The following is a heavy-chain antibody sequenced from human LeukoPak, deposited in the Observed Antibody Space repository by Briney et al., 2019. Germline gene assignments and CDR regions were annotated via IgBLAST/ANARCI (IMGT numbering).Heavy chain of an antibody. D-gene: IGHD6-19*01. Sequence: PSETLSLTCTVSGGSISSYYWSWIRQPPGKGLEWIGEINHRGSTNYNPSLKSRVTISVDTSKNQFSLKLTSVTAADAAVYYCARGGIVVATDYWGQGTLVTVSS. J-gene: IGHJ4*02. CDR3: ARGGIVVATDY. CDR2: INHRGST. V-gene: IGHV4-34*01. CDR1: GGSISSYY.